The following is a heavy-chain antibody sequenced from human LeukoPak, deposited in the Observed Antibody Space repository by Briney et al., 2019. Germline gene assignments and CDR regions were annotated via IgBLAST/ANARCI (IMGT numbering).Heavy chain of an antibody. D-gene: IGHD3-10*01. CDR3: AREGSEAFDI. CDR1: GGSISSGGYY. J-gene: IGHJ3*02. Sequence: TLSLTCTVSGGSISSGGYYWSWIRQHPGKGLEWIGYIYYSGSTYYNPSLKSRVTISVDTSKNQFSLKLSSVTAADTAVYYCAREGSEAFDIWGQGTMVTVSS. V-gene: IGHV4-31*03. CDR2: IYYSGST.